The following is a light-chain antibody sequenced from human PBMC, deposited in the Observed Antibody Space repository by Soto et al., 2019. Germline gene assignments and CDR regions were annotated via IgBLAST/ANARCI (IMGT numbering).Light chain of an antibody. Sequence: QSVLTQPASVSGSPGQSITISCTGTSSDVGSYNLVSWYQQEPGKAPKLMIYEVSKRPSGVSNRFSGSKSGNTASLTISGLQAEDEADYYCCSYAGSSTLVVFGGGTKVTVL. CDR2: EVS. V-gene: IGLV2-23*02. J-gene: IGLJ2*01. CDR1: SSDVGSYNL. CDR3: CSYAGSSTLVV.